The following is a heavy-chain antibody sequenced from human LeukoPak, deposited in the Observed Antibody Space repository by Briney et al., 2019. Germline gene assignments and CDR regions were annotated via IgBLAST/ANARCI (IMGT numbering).Heavy chain of an antibody. D-gene: IGHD2-2*01. Sequence: PGGSLRLSCAASGFTFSSYAMSWVRQAPGKGLEWVSAISGSGGSIYYADSVKGRFTISRGNSKNTLYLQMNSLRAEDTAVYYCAKGHCSSTSCYEDYFDYWGQGTLVTVSS. V-gene: IGHV3-23*01. J-gene: IGHJ4*02. CDR1: GFTFSSYA. CDR2: ISGSGGSI. CDR3: AKGHCSSTSCYEDYFDY.